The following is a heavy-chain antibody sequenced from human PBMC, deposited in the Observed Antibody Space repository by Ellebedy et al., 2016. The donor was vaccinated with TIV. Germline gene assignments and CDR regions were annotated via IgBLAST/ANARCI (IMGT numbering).Heavy chain of an antibody. CDR1: GFTFSDYT. V-gene: IGHV3-21*01. J-gene: IGHJ4*02. Sequence: GGSLRLXXAASGFTFSDYTMTWVRQAPGKGLEWVSSISGNGNYVYYADSLRGRFTISRDNTKNSLCLQMDGLRPEDTALYYCARVPSDYWGQGTLLVVSS. CDR3: ARVPSDY. CDR2: ISGNGNYV.